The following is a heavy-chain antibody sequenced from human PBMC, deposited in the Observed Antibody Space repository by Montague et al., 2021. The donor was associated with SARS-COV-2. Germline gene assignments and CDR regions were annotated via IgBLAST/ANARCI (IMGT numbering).Heavy chain of an antibody. D-gene: IGHD5/OR15-5a*01. Sequence: SETLSLTCLVSGGTINTDNLYWYWAWIRHPTGKELEWIGSFIHNGDSYYNLSLNTPVTISIDTCRNPFSLSLISVTATDTSVCYCARHVSYLRAAVVCFDFWGQGTLVTVSS. CDR3: ARHVSYLRAAVVCFDF. V-gene: IGHV4-39*01. CDR2: FIHNGDS. J-gene: IGHJ4*02. CDR1: GGTINTDNLYWY.